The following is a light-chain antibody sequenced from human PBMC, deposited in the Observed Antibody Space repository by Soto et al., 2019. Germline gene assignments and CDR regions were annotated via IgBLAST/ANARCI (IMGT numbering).Light chain of an antibody. CDR1: RSVSSN. Sequence: EILMTQSPATLSVSPGERVTLSCRASRSVSSNLAWYQQKPGQAPRLLLYGASTRATGIPARFSGSGSGTAFTLTISSLQSEDFAVYYCQQYNNWPPYTFGQGTKLEIK. J-gene: IGKJ2*01. CDR2: GAS. CDR3: QQYNNWPPYT. V-gene: IGKV3-15*01.